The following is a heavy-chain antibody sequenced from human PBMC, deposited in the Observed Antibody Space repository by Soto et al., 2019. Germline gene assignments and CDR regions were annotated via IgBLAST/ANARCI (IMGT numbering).Heavy chain of an antibody. Sequence: VGSLRLSCVVSGFTFSSYWMTWVRQVPGKGLEWVANIKQDGTEKYYVDSVRGRFTISRDNAKNSLYLQMNSLRAEDTAMYYCARLGYCSGGSCYYYGMDVWGQGTTVTVSS. CDR3: ARLGYCSGGSCYYYGMDV. D-gene: IGHD2-15*01. V-gene: IGHV3-7*03. CDR1: GFTFSSYW. J-gene: IGHJ6*02. CDR2: IKQDGTEK.